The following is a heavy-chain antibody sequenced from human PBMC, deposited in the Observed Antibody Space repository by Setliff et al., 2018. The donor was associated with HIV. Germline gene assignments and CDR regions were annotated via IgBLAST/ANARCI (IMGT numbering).Heavy chain of an antibody. CDR3: ATIRAYYYDSSGQEYFQY. Sequence: ASVKVSCKVSGYSLTDLSIHWVRQAPVKGLERMGGFDPEDGETVYAQKLQGRVTMTEDTSTDTAYMELSSLRSEDTAMYYCATIRAYYYDSSGQEYFQYWGHGTLVTVSS. J-gene: IGHJ1*01. V-gene: IGHV1-24*01. D-gene: IGHD3-22*01. CDR2: FDPEDGET. CDR1: GYSLTDLS.